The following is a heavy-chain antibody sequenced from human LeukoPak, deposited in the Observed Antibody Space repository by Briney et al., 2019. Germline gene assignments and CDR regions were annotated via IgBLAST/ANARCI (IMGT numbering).Heavy chain of an antibody. J-gene: IGHJ4*02. Sequence: GGSLRLSCVASGYMFSNFAMSWVRQLPGKGLEWVSSIDYSGGDTHYADSVKGRFTISRDNSKNTLYLQLSSLRAEDTAVYYCARAGPSSSWHQFDYWGQGTLVTVSS. D-gene: IGHD6-13*01. CDR1: GYMFSNFA. V-gene: IGHV3-23*01. CDR2: IDYSGGDT. CDR3: ARAGPSSSWHQFDY.